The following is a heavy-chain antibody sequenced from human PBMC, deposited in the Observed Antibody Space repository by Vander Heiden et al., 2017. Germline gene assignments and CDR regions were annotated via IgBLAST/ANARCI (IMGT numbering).Heavy chain of an antibody. Sequence: QVQLQESGPGLVKPSATLSLTCAVSGGSVNSGTFYWSWIRQPPGKGLEWIGHFYSSGSTKYNPSLNSRATISVDTSKNQFSLRLNSVTAADTAVYYCAKTIEARWEFDCWGQGTLVTVSS. V-gene: IGHV4-61*01. D-gene: IGHD6-6*01. CDR3: AKTIEARWEFDC. CDR1: GGSVNSGTFY. CDR2: FYSSGST. J-gene: IGHJ4*02.